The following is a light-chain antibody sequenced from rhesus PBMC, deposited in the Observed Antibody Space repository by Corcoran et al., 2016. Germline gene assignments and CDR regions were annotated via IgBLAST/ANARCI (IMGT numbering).Light chain of an antibody. CDR3: QKWNTPRWT. Sequence: DIQMTQSPSSLSASVGDNVTITCRASQGISTWLDWYQQQQGKALPLLIYKASSLQSGVPSRFRGSVSGTEINLTISSRELEVFARYYWQKWNTPRWTFGHGTRVEIK. V-gene: IGKV1-21*01. CDR2: KAS. CDR1: QGISTW. J-gene: IGKJ1*01.